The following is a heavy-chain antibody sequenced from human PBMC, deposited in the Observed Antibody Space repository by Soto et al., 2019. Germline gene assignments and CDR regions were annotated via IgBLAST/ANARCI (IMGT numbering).Heavy chain of an antibody. D-gene: IGHD3-10*01. CDR2: IGGGGVPT. Sequence: GGSLRLSCAASGFTFSNYAMSWVRQAPGKGLEWVSAIGGGGVPTYHADSVKGRFTISRDNAKNSLYLQMNSLRAEDTAVYYCARHARYGSGSYYPEGAFDIWGQGTMVTVSS. CDR3: ARHARYGSGSYYPEGAFDI. V-gene: IGHV3-23*01. CDR1: GFTFSNYA. J-gene: IGHJ3*02.